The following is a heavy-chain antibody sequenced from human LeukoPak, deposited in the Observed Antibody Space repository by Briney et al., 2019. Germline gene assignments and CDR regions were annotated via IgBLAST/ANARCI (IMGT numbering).Heavy chain of an antibody. CDR1: GFTVSSNY. V-gene: IGHV3-23*01. J-gene: IGHJ1*01. CDR3: AQQVGYCSSGSCYFTY. Sequence: GGSLRLSCAASGFTVSSNYMSWVRQAPGKGLEWVSAISNTGGSTYYADSVKGRFTISRDKSKNTLSLQMNSLRAEDTAVYYCAQQVGYCSSGSCYFTYWGQGTLVTVSS. CDR2: ISNTGGST. D-gene: IGHD2-15*01.